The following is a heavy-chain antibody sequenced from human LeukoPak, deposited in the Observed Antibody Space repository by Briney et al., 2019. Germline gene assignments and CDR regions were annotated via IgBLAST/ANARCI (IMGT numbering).Heavy chain of an antibody. CDR2: ISPGEGI. CDR1: SESFSGGY. D-gene: IGHD4-11*01. J-gene: IGHJ4*02. V-gene: IGHV4-34*01. CDR3: ARGLDHSKTGY. Sequence: PSETLSLTCGVYSESFSGGYWSWIRQPPGKGLEWLGEISPGEGIHYNPSLKSRVTISVDTSKNQFSLELTSVTAADTAAYYCARGLDHSKTGYWGQGTLVTVSS.